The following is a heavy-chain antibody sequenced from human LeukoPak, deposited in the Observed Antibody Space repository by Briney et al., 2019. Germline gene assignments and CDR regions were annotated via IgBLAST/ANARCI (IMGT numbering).Heavy chain of an antibody. V-gene: IGHV4-34*01. CDR1: GGSFSGYY. Sequence: PSETLSLTCAVYGGSFSGYYWSWIRQPPGKGLEWIGEINHSGSTNYNPSLKSRVTISVDTSKNQFSLKLSSVTAADTAVYYCATEDSSSYAFDIWGQGTMVTVSS. CDR3: ATEDSSSYAFDI. D-gene: IGHD6-6*01. J-gene: IGHJ3*02. CDR2: INHSGST.